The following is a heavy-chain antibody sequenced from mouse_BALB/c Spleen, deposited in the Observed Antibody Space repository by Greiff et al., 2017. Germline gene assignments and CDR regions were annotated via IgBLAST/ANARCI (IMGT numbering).Heavy chain of an antibody. D-gene: IGHD1-1*01. Sequence: EVKLEESGGGLVQPGGSRKLSCAASGFTFSSFGMHWVRQAPEKGLEWVAYISSGSSTIYYADTVKGRFTISRDNPKNTLFLQMTSLRSEDTAMYYCARGRSSSFYFDYWGQGTTLTVSS. J-gene: IGHJ2*01. V-gene: IGHV5-17*02. CDR3: ARGRSSSFYFDY. CDR1: GFTFSSFG. CDR2: ISSGSSTI.